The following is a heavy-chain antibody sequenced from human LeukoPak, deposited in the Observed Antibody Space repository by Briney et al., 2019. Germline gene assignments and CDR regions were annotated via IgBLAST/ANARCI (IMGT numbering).Heavy chain of an antibody. V-gene: IGHV3-11*01. J-gene: IGHJ4*02. CDR2: ISSRDGTI. Sequence: GGSLRLSCGVGGFTLSDYYISWIRQAPGKGLKWVSDISSRDGTIHFADSVRGRFTISWDNAKNPLYLQMNSLRVDDTAVYYCARETVAGTFDQWGQGTLVTVSS. D-gene: IGHD6-19*01. CDR1: GFTLSDYY. CDR3: ARETVAGTFDQ.